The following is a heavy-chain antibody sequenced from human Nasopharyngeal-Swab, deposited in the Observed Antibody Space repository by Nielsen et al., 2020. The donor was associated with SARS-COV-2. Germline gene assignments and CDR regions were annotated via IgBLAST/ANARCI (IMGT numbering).Heavy chain of an antibody. Sequence: SETLSPTCVALGGTLNGFDWKWIRQTPGKGLEWTGEINDRGSGNYNPSLRSRVTISAGTSNIQFSLKLNSVTAADTAVYYCARGQDAYYYMDVWGEGTTVTVSS. CDR2: INDRGSG. CDR3: ARGQDAYYYMDV. J-gene: IGHJ6*03. CDR1: GGTLNGFD. D-gene: IGHD2-15*01. V-gene: IGHV4-34*01.